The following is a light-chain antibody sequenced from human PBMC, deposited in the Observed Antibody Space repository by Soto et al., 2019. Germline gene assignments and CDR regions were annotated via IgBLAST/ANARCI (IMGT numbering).Light chain of an antibody. CDR2: GAS. CDR1: QSVSNN. V-gene: IGKV3-15*01. Sequence: EIVMTQSPATLSVSPGERATLSCRASQSVSNNLAWYQQKPGQAPRLLIYGASTRATGIPARCSGSGSGTEFTLTISSLQSEDFAVYYCQQSNDWWTFGQGTKVEIK. CDR3: QQSNDWWT. J-gene: IGKJ1*01.